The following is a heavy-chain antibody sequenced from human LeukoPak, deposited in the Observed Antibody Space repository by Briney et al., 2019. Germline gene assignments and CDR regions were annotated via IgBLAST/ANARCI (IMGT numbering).Heavy chain of an antibody. Sequence: GGSLRLSCAASGFTFNSHSMNWVRQAPGKGLEWVSSISNSSSYIYYADSVKGRFTISRDNAKNSLYLQMNSLRAEDTAVYYCARDRSGLLWFGELNYFDYWGQGTLVTVSS. J-gene: IGHJ4*02. D-gene: IGHD3-10*01. CDR3: ARDRSGLLWFGELNYFDY. V-gene: IGHV3-21*01. CDR2: ISNSSSYI. CDR1: GFTFNSHS.